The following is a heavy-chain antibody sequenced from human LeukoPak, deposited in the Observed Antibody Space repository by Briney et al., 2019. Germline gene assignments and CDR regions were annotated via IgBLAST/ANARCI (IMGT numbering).Heavy chain of an antibody. CDR3: ARQGYGDYGYFDY. Sequence: SETLSLTCAVYGGSFSGYYWSWIRQPPGKGLEWIGEINHSGSTNYNPSLKSRVTISVDTSKSQFSLKLSSVTAADTAVYYCARQGYGDYGYFDYWGQGTLVTVSS. CDR1: GGSFSGYY. J-gene: IGHJ4*02. CDR2: INHSGST. V-gene: IGHV4-34*01. D-gene: IGHD4-17*01.